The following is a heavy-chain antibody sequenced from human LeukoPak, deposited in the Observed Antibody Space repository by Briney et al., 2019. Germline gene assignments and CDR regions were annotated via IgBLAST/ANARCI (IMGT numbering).Heavy chain of an antibody. D-gene: IGHD4-17*01. CDR3: ATDLGLYGDDDY. Sequence: ASVKVSCKASGYTFTSYGISWVRQAPGQGLEWMGWISAYNGNTNYAQKLQGRVTMTTDTSTSTAYMELRSLRSEDTAVYYCATDLGLYGDDDYWGQGTLVTVSS. CDR1: GYTFTSYG. J-gene: IGHJ4*02. CDR2: ISAYNGNT. V-gene: IGHV1-18*01.